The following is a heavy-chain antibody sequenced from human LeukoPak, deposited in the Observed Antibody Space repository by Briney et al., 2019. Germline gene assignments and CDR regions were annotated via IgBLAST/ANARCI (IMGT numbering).Heavy chain of an antibody. V-gene: IGHV3-23*01. D-gene: IGHD3-16*01. CDR3: AKGLWGAYYYGMDV. Sequence: GGPLRLSCAASGFTFSSYAMNWVRQAPGKGLEWVSVISGSGATTDYADSVMGRFTISRDNSKNTLYLQLDSLRAEDTAVYFCAKGLWGAYYYGMDVWGQGTTVTVSS. CDR2: ISGSGATT. CDR1: GFTFSSYA. J-gene: IGHJ6*02.